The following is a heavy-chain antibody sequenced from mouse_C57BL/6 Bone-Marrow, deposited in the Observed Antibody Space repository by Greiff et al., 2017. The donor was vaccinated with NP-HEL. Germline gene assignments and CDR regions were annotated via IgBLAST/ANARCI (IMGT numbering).Heavy chain of an antibody. Sequence: VKLQESGAELARPGASVKLSCKASGYTFTSYGISWVKQRTGQGLEWIGEIYPRSGNTYYNEKFKGKATLTADKSSSTAYMELRSLTSEDSAVYFCASLVVAMDYWGQGTSVTVSS. D-gene: IGHD1-1*02. CDR1: GYTFTSYG. V-gene: IGHV1-81*01. J-gene: IGHJ4*01. CDR3: ASLVVAMDY. CDR2: IYPRSGNT.